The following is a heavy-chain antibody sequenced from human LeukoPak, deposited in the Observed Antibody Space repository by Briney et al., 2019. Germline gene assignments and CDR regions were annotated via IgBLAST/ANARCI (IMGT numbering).Heavy chain of an antibody. CDR1: GFTFSSYA. CDR2: ISGSGGST. CDR3: AKDGDSSGYYWDS. Sequence: GGSLRLSCAASGFTFSSYAMSWVRQAPGKGLEWVSAISGSGGSTYYADSVKGRFTISRDNSKNTLHLQMNSLRAEDTAVYFCAKDGDSSGYYWDSWGQGTLVTVSS. V-gene: IGHV3-23*01. J-gene: IGHJ4*02. D-gene: IGHD3-22*01.